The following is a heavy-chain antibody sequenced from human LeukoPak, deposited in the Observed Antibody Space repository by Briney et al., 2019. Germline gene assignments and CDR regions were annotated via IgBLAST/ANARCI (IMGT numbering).Heavy chain of an antibody. CDR2: ISYDGSNK. CDR3: AKDGLVFLAAAGQFDY. D-gene: IGHD6-13*01. CDR1: GFTFSSYG. V-gene: IGHV3-30*18. Sequence: GGSLRLSCAASGFTFSSYGMHWVRQAPGKGLEWVAVISYDGSNKYYADSVKGRFTISRDNSKNTLYLQMNSLRAEDTAVYYCAKDGLVFLAAAGQFDYWGQGTLVTVSS. J-gene: IGHJ4*02.